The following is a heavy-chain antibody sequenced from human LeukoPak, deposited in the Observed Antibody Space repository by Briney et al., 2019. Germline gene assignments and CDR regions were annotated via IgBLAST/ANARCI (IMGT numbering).Heavy chain of an antibody. Sequence: PGGSLRLSCAASGFTLTSYGMHWVRQAPGKGLEWVAFIRYDGSNKYYADSVKGRFTISRDNSKNTLYLQMNSLRAEDTAVYYCAKCVWWELYYFDYWGQGTLVTVSS. D-gene: IGHD1-26*01. J-gene: IGHJ4*02. CDR3: AKCVWWELYYFDY. V-gene: IGHV3-30*02. CDR2: IRYDGSNK. CDR1: GFTLTSYG.